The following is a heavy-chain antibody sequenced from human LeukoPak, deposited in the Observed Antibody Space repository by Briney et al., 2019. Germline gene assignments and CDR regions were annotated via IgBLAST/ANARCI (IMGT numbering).Heavy chain of an antibody. CDR2: FDPEDGET. J-gene: IGHJ4*02. V-gene: IGHV1-24*01. D-gene: IGHD3-22*01. CDR1: GYTLTELS. CDR3: ATDHNPRYYYDSSGYYLDY. Sequence: ASVKVSCKVSGYTLTELSMHWVRQAPGKGLEWMGGFDPEDGETIYAQKFQGRVTMTEDTSTDTAYMELSSLRSEDTAVYYCATDHNPRYYYDSSGYYLDYWGQGTLVTVSS.